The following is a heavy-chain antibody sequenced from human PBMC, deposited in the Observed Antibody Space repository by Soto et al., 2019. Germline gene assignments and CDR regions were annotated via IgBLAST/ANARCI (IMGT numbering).Heavy chain of an antibody. CDR1: GYTFTSYY. CDR3: ARDHGQYYYYYYGMDV. J-gene: IGHJ6*02. Sequence: ASLKVSCKASGYTFTSYYMHWVRQAPGQGLEWMGIINPSGGSTSYAQKFQGRVTMTRDTSTSTVYMELSSLRSEDTAVCYCARDHGQYYYYYYGMDVWGQGTTVTVYS. CDR2: INPSGGST. V-gene: IGHV1-46*01. D-gene: IGHD2-8*01.